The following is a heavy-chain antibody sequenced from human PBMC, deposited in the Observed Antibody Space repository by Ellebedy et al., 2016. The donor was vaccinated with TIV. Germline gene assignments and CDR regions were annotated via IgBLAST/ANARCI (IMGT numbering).Heavy chain of an antibody. Sequence: SVKVSXXASGGTFSSYAISWVRQAPGQGLEWMGGIIPIFGTANYAQKFQGRVTITADESTSTAYMELSSLRSEDTAVYYCARGRGYCSGGSCYPDAFDIWGQGTMVTVSS. V-gene: IGHV1-69*13. CDR3: ARGRGYCSGGSCYPDAFDI. D-gene: IGHD2-15*01. CDR1: GGTFSSYA. CDR2: IIPIFGTA. J-gene: IGHJ3*02.